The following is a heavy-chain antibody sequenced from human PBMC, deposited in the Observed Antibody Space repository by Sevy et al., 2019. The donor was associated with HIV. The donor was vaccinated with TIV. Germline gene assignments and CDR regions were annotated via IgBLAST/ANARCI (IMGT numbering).Heavy chain of an antibody. CDR1: GGSFSGYY. CDR2: INHSGST. J-gene: IGHJ5*02. V-gene: IGHV4-34*01. D-gene: IGHD2-2*01. CDR3: ASAVPAAILLNWFDP. Sequence: SETLSLTCAVYGGSFSGYYWSWIRQPPGTGLEWIGEINHSGSTNYNPSLKSRVTISVDTSKNQFSLKLSSVTAADTAVYYCASAVPAAILLNWFDPWGQRTLVTVSS.